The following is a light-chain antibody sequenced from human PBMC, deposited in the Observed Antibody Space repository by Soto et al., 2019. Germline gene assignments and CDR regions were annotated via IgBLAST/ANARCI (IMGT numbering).Light chain of an antibody. CDR2: DVS. V-gene: IGLV2-14*01. J-gene: IGLJ2*01. CDR3: SSYTSSSTLV. CDR1: SSDVGGYNY. Sequence: QSALTQPASVSGSRGQSITISCTGTSSDVGGYNYVSWYQQHPGKAPKLMIYDVSNRPSGVSDRFSGSTSGNTASLTISGLQAEEEADYYCSSYTSSSTLVFGGGTKLTVL.